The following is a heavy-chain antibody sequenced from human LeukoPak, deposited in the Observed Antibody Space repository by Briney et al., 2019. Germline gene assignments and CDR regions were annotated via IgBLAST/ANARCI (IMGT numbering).Heavy chain of an antibody. CDR2: FYTGYST. V-gene: IGHV4-4*07. Sequence: SETLSLTCAVSGSFINDYYWSWVRQPAGRGLECIGRFYTGYSTEYNPSLMSRVTILVDRSKSQISLNLRSVTAADTAVYYCARSPNYYFYFYMDVWGQGTTVTVSS. J-gene: IGHJ6*03. CDR3: ARSPNYYFYFYMDV. CDR1: GSFINDYY.